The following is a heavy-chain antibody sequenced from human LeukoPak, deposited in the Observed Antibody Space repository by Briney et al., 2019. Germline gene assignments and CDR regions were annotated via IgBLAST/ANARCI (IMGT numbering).Heavy chain of an antibody. Sequence: PSETLSLTCTVSGGSISSSSYYWGWIRQPPGKGLEWIVSIYYSGHTYYNPSLKSRRVTISVDTSKNQFSLRLSSVTAADTAVYYCARHQWHYYYYMGVWGKGSTVTVSS. D-gene: IGHD6-19*01. CDR1: GGSISSSSYY. CDR3: ARHQWHYYYYMGV. J-gene: IGHJ6*03. CDR2: IYYSGHT. V-gene: IGHV4-39*01.